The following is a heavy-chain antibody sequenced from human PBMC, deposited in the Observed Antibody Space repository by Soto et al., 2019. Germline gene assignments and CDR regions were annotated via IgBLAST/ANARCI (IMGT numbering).Heavy chain of an antibody. V-gene: IGHV4-30-4*01. CDR1: GGSISSGDYY. J-gene: IGHJ5*02. CDR2: IYYSGST. D-gene: IGHD2-2*01. Sequence: QVQLQESGPGLVKPSQTLSLTCTVSGGSISSGDYYWSWIRQPPGKGLEWIGYIYYSGSTYYNPSLKSRVTISVDTSKNQFSLKLNSVTAADTAVYYCARVRQYCSGTSCYLDPWGQGTLVTVSS. CDR3: ARVRQYCSGTSCYLDP.